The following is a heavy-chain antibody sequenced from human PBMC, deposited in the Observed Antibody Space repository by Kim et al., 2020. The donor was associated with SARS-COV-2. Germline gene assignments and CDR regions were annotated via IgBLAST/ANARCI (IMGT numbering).Heavy chain of an antibody. CDR2: ISSSGGST. D-gene: IGHD2-8*02. V-gene: IGHV3-23*01. Sequence: GGSLRLSCAASGFTFSTYAMSWVRQAPGKGLEWVSTISSSGGSTYYADSVKGRFTISRDNSKNTVCLQMNSLRAEDTAVYYCAPRAGPGAYWGQGTLVTVSS. J-gene: IGHJ4*02. CDR3: APRAGPGAY. CDR1: GFTFSTYA.